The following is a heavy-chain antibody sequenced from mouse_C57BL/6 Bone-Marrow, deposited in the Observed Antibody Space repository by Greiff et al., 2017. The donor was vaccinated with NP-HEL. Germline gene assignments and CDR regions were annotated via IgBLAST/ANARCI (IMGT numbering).Heavy chain of an antibody. V-gene: IGHV1-76*01. D-gene: IGHD2-5*01. CDR1: GYTFTDYY. J-gene: IGHJ2*01. CDR3: ARGAYYSNYDYFDY. CDR2: IYPGSGNT. Sequence: QVQLKESGAELVRPGASVKLSCKASGYTFTDYYINWVKQRPGQGLEWIARIYPGSGNTYYNEKFKGKATLTAEKSSSTAYMQLSSLTSEDSAVYFCARGAYYSNYDYFDYWGQGTTLTVSS.